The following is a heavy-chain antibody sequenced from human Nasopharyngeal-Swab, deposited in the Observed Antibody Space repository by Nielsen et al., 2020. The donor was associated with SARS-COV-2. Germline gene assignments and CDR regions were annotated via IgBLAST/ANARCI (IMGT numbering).Heavy chain of an antibody. CDR2: ISSSGSTI. CDR1: GFTFSDYY. CDR3: ASSYYDSSGYYPDY. J-gene: IGHJ4*02. Sequence: GGSLRLSCAASGFTFSDYYMSWIRQAPGKGLEWVSYISSSGSTIYYADSVKGRFTISRDNAKNSLYLQKNSLRAEDTAVYYCASSYYDSSGYYPDYWGQGTLVTVSS. V-gene: IGHV3-11*01. D-gene: IGHD3-22*01.